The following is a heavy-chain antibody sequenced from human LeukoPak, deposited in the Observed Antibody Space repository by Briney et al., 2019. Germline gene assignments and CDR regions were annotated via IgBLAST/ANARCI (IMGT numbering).Heavy chain of an antibody. CDR2: IHPEGNEK. CDR3: ARGDDFSGDY. CDR1: GFTFSTYW. J-gene: IGHJ4*02. D-gene: IGHD2-21*02. V-gene: IGHV3-7*04. Sequence: GGSLRLSCTASGFTFSTYWMSWSAQAQGGGLEWVANIHPEGNEKYHVDSVKGRFTISRDNAKNSLYLQMNSLRVEDTAVYYCARGDDFSGDYWGQGTLVTVSS.